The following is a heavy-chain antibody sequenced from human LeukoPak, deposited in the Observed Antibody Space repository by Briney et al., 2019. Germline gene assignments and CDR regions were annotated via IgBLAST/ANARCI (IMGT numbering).Heavy chain of an antibody. Sequence: GGSLRLSCAASGFRFNTYWMSWVRQAPGKGLEWVANIKQDGNEKYYADSVKGRFTISRDNGKNSLDLQMNSLRAEDTAVYYCAKDLQGATPYWGQGTLVTVSS. D-gene: IGHD1-26*01. J-gene: IGHJ4*02. V-gene: IGHV3-7*03. CDR1: GFRFNTYW. CDR3: AKDLQGATPY. CDR2: IKQDGNEK.